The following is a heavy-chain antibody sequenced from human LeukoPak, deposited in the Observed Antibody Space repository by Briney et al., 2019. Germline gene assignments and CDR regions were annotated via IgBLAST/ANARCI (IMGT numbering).Heavy chain of an antibody. CDR1: GYTLTELS. V-gene: IGHV1-24*01. Sequence: ASVKVSCKVSGYTLTELSMHWVRQAPGKGLEWMGGIDPEDGETIYAQKFQGRVTMTEDTSTDTANKELSSLRSEDTAVYYCATTIFGEPPNYWGQGTLVTVSS. CDR3: ATTIFGEPPNY. J-gene: IGHJ4*02. D-gene: IGHD3-10*02. CDR2: IDPEDGET.